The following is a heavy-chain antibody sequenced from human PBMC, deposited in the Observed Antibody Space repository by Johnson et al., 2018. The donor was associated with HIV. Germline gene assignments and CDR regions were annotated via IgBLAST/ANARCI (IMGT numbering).Heavy chain of an antibody. J-gene: IGHJ3*02. V-gene: IGHV3-30-3*01. CDR3: AKGKPSIAAAGGYPFDI. Sequence: QVQLVESGGGLVQPGRSLRLSCAASGFTFSTYAMNWVRQPPGRGLEWVAVISYDGSNQNYAESVKGRFTISRDNSKNTLYPQMNSLRAEDTAVYYCAKGKPSIAAAGGYPFDIWGQGTMVTVSS. CDR2: ISYDGSNQ. D-gene: IGHD6-13*01. CDR1: GFTFSTYA.